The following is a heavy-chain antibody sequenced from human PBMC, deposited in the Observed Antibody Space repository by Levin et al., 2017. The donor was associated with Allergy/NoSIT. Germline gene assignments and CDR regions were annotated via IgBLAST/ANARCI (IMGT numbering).Heavy chain of an antibody. Sequence: PSETLSLTCAVSGGSISSGGYSWSWIRQPPGKGLEWIGYIYHSGSTYYNPSLKSRVTISVDRSKNQFSLKLSSVTAADTAVYYCARGEAGYYYGFEAFDIWGQGTMVTVSS. V-gene: IGHV4-30-2*01. J-gene: IGHJ3*02. CDR2: IYHSGST. CDR3: ARGEAGYYYGFEAFDI. CDR1: GGSISSGGYS. D-gene: IGHD3-10*01.